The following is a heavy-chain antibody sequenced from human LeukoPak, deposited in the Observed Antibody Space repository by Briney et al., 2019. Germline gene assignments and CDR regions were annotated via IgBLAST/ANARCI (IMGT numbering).Heavy chain of an antibody. Sequence: SSQTLSLTCTVSGVSISSGGYYWSWIRQHPGKGLEWIGYIYYSGSTYYNPSLKSRVTISVDTSKNQFSLKLSSVTAADTAVYYCARGRLRLGELSFGFDYWGQGTLVTVSS. J-gene: IGHJ4*02. V-gene: IGHV4-31*03. CDR3: ARGRLRLGELSFGFDY. CDR1: GVSISSGGYY. CDR2: IYYSGST. D-gene: IGHD3-16*02.